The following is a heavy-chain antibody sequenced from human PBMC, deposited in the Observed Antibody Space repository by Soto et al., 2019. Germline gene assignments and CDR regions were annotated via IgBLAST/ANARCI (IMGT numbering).Heavy chain of an antibody. CDR2: INAGNGNT. V-gene: IGHV1-3*01. J-gene: IGHJ6*03. CDR1: GYTFTSYA. CDR3: ARGVTIFGVVIIDTSYYMDV. D-gene: IGHD3-3*01. Sequence: QVQLVQSGAEVKKPGASVKVSCKASGYTFTSYAMHWVRQAPGQRLEWMGWINAGNGNTKYSQKFQGRVTITRDTSASTAYMELSSLRSEDTAVYYCARGVTIFGVVIIDTSYYMDVWGKGTTVTVSS.